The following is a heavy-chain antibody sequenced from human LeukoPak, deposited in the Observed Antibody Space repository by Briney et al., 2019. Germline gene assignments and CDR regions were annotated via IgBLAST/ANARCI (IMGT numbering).Heavy chain of an antibody. D-gene: IGHD6-13*01. V-gene: IGHV3-21*01. Sequence: GGSLRLSCAASGFTFSTYSMNWVRQAPGKGLEWVSSITGSSTYIYYSDSLRGRFTISRDNAKNSVYLQMNRLRAEDTAVYYCARGGISSSCGYWGQGTLVTVSS. J-gene: IGHJ4*02. CDR1: GFTFSTYS. CDR2: ITGSSTYI. CDR3: ARGGISSSCGY.